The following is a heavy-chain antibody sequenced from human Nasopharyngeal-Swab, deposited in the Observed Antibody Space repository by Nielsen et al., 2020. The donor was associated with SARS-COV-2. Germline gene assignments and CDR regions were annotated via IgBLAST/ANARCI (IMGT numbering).Heavy chain of an antibody. Sequence: ASVKVFCKASGYTFNNYYIHWVRQAPGQGLEWMGIINPGSGGTTYAQKFQGRVTMTRDTSTSTVFMDLSSLRSEDTAVYYCARRGRCSGSSCDMDVWGQGTTVTVSS. CDR3: ARRGRCSGSSCDMDV. D-gene: IGHD2-2*01. CDR1: GYTFNNYY. CDR2: INPGSGGT. J-gene: IGHJ6*02. V-gene: IGHV1-46*02.